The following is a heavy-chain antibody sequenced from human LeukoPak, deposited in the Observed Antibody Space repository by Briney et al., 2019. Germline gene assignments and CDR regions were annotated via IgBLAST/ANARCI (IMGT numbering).Heavy chain of an antibody. CDR2: ISAYNGNR. V-gene: IGHV1-18*01. CDR1: RYTFTSYG. Sequence: ASVKVSYKASRYTFTSYGISWVRQAPGQGLEVMGWISAYNGNRNYEQQLQRRVTMTTDTSTSTAYMELRSLRSDDAAVYYCARGPGVDDAFDIWGQGTMVTVSS. D-gene: IGHD2-15*01. CDR3: ARGPGVDDAFDI. J-gene: IGHJ3*02.